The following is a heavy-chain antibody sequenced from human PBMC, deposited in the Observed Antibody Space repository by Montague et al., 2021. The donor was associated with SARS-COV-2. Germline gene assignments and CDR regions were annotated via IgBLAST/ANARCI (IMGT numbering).Heavy chain of an antibody. CDR3: ASAPRFSFGYWAY. D-gene: IGHD5-18*01. CDR1: GGSSSNYY. V-gene: IGHV4-34*01. CDR2: INHSGYT. J-gene: IGHJ4*02. Sequence: SETLSLTCAVYGGSSSNYYWSWIRQSPGKGLEWVGEINHSGYTDYNPSLEGRLTISLDTSKKQFSLKMTSVTAADTAVYYCASAPRFSFGYWAYWGQGTLVSVAS.